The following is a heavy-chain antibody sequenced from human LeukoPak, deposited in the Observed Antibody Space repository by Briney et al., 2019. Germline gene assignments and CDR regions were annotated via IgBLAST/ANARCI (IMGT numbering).Heavy chain of an antibody. D-gene: IGHD5-18*01. CDR3: ARTDGGYSYGYDFEY. J-gene: IGHJ4*02. CDR1: GGTFSSYA. CDR2: IIPIFGTA. Sequence: GASVKVSCKASGGTFSSYAISWMRQAPGQGLEWMGGIIPIFGTANYAQKFQGRVTIIADKSTSAAYMELSSLRSEDTAVYYCARTDGGYSYGYDFEYWGQGTLVTVSS. V-gene: IGHV1-69*06.